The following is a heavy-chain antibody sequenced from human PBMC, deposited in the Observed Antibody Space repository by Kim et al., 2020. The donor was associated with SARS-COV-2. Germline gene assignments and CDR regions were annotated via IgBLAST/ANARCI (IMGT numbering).Heavy chain of an antibody. CDR3: ARTEGGASWHKYDY. CDR2: IYYRGST. D-gene: IGHD2-2*01. V-gene: IGHV4-59*01. CDR1: SDSISSYY. J-gene: IGHJ4*02. Sequence: SETLSLTCSVSSDSISSYYCSWIRQLPGKGLEWLGYIYYRGSTDYNTSLKTRVTISWDTSRNQFSLDLNSVTEADTAVYYCARTEGGASWHKYDYWGQG.